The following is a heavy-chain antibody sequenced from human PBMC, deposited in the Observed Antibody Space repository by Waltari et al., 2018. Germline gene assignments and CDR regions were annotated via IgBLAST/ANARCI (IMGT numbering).Heavy chain of an antibody. J-gene: IGHJ4*02. CDR3: AKEVCSSTSCLVFDY. D-gene: IGHD2-2*01. V-gene: IGHV3-23*01. CDR1: GFTFSRYA. CDR2: ISGSGGST. Sequence: EVQLLESGGGLVQPGGSLRLSCAASGFTFSRYAMSWVRQAPGKGLAWVSAISGSGGSTYYADSVKGRFTISRDNSKNTLYLQMNSLRAEDTAVYYCAKEVCSSTSCLVFDYWGQGTLVTVSS.